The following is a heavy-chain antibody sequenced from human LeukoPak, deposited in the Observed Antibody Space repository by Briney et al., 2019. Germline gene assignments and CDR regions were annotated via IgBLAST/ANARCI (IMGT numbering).Heavy chain of an antibody. V-gene: IGHV6-1*01. CDR1: GYSVPSKSAA. Sequence: SHTLSVTCVLSGYSVPSKSAAWNWIKHSPSRALEWLGRTCYRSKWFNDYAVSVKGRITINPDTSENQFSLQLNSVTPEDTAVYFCARTSGYFDYWGQGTLVTVSS. D-gene: IGHD6-19*01. J-gene: IGHJ4*02. CDR2: TCYRSKWFN. CDR3: ARTSGYFDY.